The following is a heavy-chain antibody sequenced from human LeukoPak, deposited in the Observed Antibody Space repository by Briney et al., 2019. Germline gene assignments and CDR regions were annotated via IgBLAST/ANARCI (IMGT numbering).Heavy chain of an antibody. J-gene: IGHJ6*03. Sequence: PSETLSLTCTVSGGSISSYYWSWIRQPAGKGLEWIGRTYTSGSTNYNPSLKSRVTMSVDTSKNQFSLKLSSVTAADTAVYYCARDLELSGSSWEYYYYYYYMDVWGKGTTVTISS. CDR2: TYTSGST. CDR1: GGSISSYY. CDR3: ARDLELSGSSWEYYYYYYYMDV. V-gene: IGHV4-4*07. D-gene: IGHD6-13*01.